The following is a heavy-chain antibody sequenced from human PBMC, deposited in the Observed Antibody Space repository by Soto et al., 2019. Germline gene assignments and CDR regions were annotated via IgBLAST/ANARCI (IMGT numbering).Heavy chain of an antibody. CDR3: ARDDRLAPDRPSDYYYAMGG. Sequence: PLETLSLTYSVSGGSISSYYWSWIRQPPGKGLEWIGHIFYSGTTYYNPSLKSRVTISIDASTIQFSLRLTSVTAAATAVYYCARDDRLAPDRPSDYYYAMGGWGQGTTVA. V-gene: IGHV4-59*01. D-gene: IGHD5-12*01. J-gene: IGHJ6*02. CDR2: IFYSGTT. CDR1: GGSISSYY.